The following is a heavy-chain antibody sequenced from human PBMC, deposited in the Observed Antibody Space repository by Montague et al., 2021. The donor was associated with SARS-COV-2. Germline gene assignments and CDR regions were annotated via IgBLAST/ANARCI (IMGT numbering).Heavy chain of an antibody. CDR1: GDSINRLPYY. Sequence: SETLSLTCTVSGDSINRLPYYWGWIRQSPGKGLEWIGNVFYSGSTYYSPSLRSRVTISVDTSKNQFALRLRSVTATDTAIYYCARRAGVVGWTRFDYWGQGILVPVSS. CDR2: VFYSGST. V-gene: IGHV4-39*01. J-gene: IGHJ4*01. D-gene: IGHD1-26*01. CDR3: ARRAGVVGWTRFDY.